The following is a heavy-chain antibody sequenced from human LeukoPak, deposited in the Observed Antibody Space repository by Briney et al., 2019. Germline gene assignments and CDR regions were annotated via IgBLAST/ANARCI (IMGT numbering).Heavy chain of an antibody. V-gene: IGHV4-34*01. J-gene: IGHJ4*02. Sequence: PSETLSLTCTVYGGSFSDYYWSWIRQPPGKGLEWIGEIKPGGITNYNPSLKSRVTISVDTSKNQLSLKLNSATAADTTVYYCVRGFSVVVGDYWGQGTLVTVSS. CDR1: GGSFSDYY. CDR3: VRGFSVVVGDY. D-gene: IGHD3-10*01. CDR2: IKPGGIT.